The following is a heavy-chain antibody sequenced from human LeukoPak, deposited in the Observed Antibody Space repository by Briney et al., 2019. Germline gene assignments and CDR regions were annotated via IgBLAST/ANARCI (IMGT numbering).Heavy chain of an antibody. CDR3: AKERERWLQLQYFDY. CDR1: GFTFSSYG. Sequence: QAGGSLRLSCAASGFTFSSYGMHWVRQAPGKGLEWVAVIWYDGSNKYYADPVKGRFTISRDNSKNTLYLQMNSLRAEDTAVYYCAKERERWLQLQYFDYWGQGTLVTVSS. J-gene: IGHJ4*02. CDR2: IWYDGSNK. V-gene: IGHV3-33*06. D-gene: IGHD5-24*01.